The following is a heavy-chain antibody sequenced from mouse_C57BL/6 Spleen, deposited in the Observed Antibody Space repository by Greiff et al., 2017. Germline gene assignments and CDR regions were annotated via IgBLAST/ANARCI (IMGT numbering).Heavy chain of an antibody. Sequence: QVQLQQSGPELVKPGASVKISCKASGYAFSSYWMNWVKQRPGKGLEWIGRIYPGDGVTNYNGKFKGKATLTADKSSSTAYMQLSILTSEDSAVYVCANNLYYAMDYWGQGTSVTVSS. V-gene: IGHV1-82*01. CDR1: GYAFSSYW. CDR3: ANNLYYAMDY. J-gene: IGHJ4*01. D-gene: IGHD1-3*01. CDR2: IYPGDGVT.